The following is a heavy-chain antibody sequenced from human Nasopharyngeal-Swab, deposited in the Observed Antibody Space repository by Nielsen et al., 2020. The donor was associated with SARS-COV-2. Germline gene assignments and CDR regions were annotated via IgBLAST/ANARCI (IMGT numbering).Heavy chain of an antibody. CDR1: GYSFSSYW. V-gene: IGHV5-51*01. J-gene: IGHJ4*02. Sequence: GESLKISCKGSGYSFSSYWIGWVRQMPGKGLEWTGIMYPRDPDTRYSPSFQGQVTISADKSISTAYLQWSSLKASDTAMYYCATAYNGNYYWDYWGQGTLVTVSS. D-gene: IGHD1-7*01. CDR3: ATAYNGNYYWDY. CDR2: MYPRDPDT.